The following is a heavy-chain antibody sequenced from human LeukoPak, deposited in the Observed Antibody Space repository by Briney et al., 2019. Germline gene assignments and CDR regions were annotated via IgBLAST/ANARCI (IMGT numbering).Heavy chain of an antibody. Sequence: GGSLRLSCAASGFTFSTYAMHWVRQAPGKGLEWVSYISSSSSTIYYADSVKGRFTISRDNAKNSLYLQMNSLRAEDTAVYYCARGSRGGFWSGYRYYFDYWGQGTLVTVSS. V-gene: IGHV3-48*01. J-gene: IGHJ4*02. CDR3: ARGSRGGFWSGYRYYFDY. CDR1: GFTFSTYA. D-gene: IGHD3-3*01. CDR2: ISSSSSTI.